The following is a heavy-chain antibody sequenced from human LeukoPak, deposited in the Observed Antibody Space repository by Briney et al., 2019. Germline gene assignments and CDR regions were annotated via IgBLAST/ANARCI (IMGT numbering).Heavy chain of an antibody. D-gene: IGHD3-9*01. V-gene: IGHV1-8*01. CDR1: GNTITSYD. CDR3: ARAFSTGYHSYDAFDI. Sequence: ASVKVSCKASGNTITSYDINWVRRATGQGLEWMGWMNPNSGNTGFAQKFQGRVSMTRNTSITTAYMELSSLRSEDTAVYYCARAFSTGYHSYDAFDIWGQGTMVTVSS. CDR2: MNPNSGNT. J-gene: IGHJ3*02.